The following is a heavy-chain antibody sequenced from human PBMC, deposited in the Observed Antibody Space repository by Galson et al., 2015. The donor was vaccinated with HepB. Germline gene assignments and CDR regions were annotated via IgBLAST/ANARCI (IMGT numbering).Heavy chain of an antibody. CDR2: ISRSDDT. Sequence: SLRLSCAASGFTFDDYAMHWVRQAPGKGLEWVSGISRSDDTNYADSVKGRFTISRDSSKNTVYLQMNSLGVEDTAVYFCAKGGCSSSCHMTGYYYYGMDVWGQGTTVTVSS. V-gene: IGHV3-23*01. D-gene: IGHD2-2*02. CDR1: GFTFDDYA. CDR3: AKGGCSSSCHMTGYYYYGMDV. J-gene: IGHJ6*02.